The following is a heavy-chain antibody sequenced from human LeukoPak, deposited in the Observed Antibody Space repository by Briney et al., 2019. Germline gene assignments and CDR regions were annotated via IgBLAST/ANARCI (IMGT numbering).Heavy chain of an antibody. CDR1: GGSISSYY. CDR2: IYYSGST. D-gene: IGHD6-13*01. Sequence: SETLSLTCTVSGGSISSYYWSWIRQPPGKGLEWIGYIYYSGSTNYNPSLKSRVTISVDTSKNQFSLKPSSVTAADTAVYYCARVGGSSWSGYYYYGMDVWGQGTTVTVSS. V-gene: IGHV4-59*01. CDR3: ARVGGSSWSGYYYYGMDV. J-gene: IGHJ6*02.